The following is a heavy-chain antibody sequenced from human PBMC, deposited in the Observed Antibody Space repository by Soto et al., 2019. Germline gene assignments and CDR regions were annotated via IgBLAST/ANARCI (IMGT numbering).Heavy chain of an antibody. Sequence: PWETLSLTCDVSGDSISTYYWSWIRQPPGKGLEWIGYVYYSGSTLYNPSLESRVTMSIDMSKKQVSLKLTSVIAADTAVYYCARTRMIESWVDYWGHGTLVTVSS. J-gene: IGHJ4*01. D-gene: IGHD2-21*01. CDR3: ARTRMIESWVDY. V-gene: IGHV4-59*01. CDR1: GDSISTYY. CDR2: VYYSGST.